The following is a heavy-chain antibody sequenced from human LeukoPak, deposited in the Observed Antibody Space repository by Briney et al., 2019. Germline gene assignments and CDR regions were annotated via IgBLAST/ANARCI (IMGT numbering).Heavy chain of an antibody. CDR2: INHSGST. D-gene: IGHD3/OR15-3a*01. J-gene: IGHJ4*02. CDR3: ARGSRLGLGY. V-gene: IGHV4-34*01. Sequence: TPSETLPLTCAVYGGSFSGYYWSWIRQPPGKGLEWIGEINHSGSTNYNPSLKSRVTISVDTSKNQFSLRLSSVTAADTAVYYCARGSRLGLGYWGQGTLVIVSS. CDR1: GGSFSGYY.